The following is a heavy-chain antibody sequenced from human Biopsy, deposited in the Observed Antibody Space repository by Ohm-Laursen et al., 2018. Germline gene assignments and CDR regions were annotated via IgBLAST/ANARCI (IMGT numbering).Heavy chain of an antibody. CDR2: ISYTGYT. Sequence: SETLSLTCTVSGGSFTGHYWSWIRQPPGKGLEWIGHISYTGYTSYNASLKSRVTISVDTSRNHFSLRLSSLTAADTAVYYCARESNDFGGLYFPRWGQGTLLTVSS. J-gene: IGHJ4*02. CDR3: ARESNDFGGLYFPR. V-gene: IGHV4-59*11. D-gene: IGHD4-23*01. CDR1: GGSFTGHY.